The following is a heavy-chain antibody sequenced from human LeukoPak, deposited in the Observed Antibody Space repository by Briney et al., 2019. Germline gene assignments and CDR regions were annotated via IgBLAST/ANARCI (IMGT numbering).Heavy chain of an antibody. D-gene: IGHD6-13*01. CDR3: ARPAGAGLAAAGFWYFDL. V-gene: IGHV4-39*01. Sequence: AETLSLTCTVSGGSISSSSYYWGRIRQPPGKGLEWTGSIYYSGSTYYNPAPKRRVTISVDTSKNKCSLKLRSVTAADTAVYYCARPAGAGLAAAGFWYFDLWGRGTLVTVSS. CDR2: IYYSGST. CDR1: GGSISSSSYY. J-gene: IGHJ2*01.